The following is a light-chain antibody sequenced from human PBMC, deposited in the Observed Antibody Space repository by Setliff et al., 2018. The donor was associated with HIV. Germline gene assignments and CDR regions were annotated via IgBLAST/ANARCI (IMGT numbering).Light chain of an antibody. CDR3: SSYSSGNFV. V-gene: IGLV2-14*01. J-gene: IGLJ1*01. CDR2: DIN. Sequence: QSALTQPASVSGSPGQSITISCTGTSSDVGGYDYVSWFQQYPDRAPKLLIYDINKRPSRVSGRFSGSKSGNTASLTISGLQTADEADYYCSSYSSGNFVFSSGTKGTVL. CDR1: SSDVGGYDY.